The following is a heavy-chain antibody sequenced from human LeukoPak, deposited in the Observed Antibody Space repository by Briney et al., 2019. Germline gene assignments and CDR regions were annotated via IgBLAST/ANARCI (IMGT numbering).Heavy chain of an antibody. Sequence: QPGRSLRLSCAASGFTFSSYAMHWVRQAPGKGLEWVAVISYDGSNKYYADSVKGRFTISRDNSKNTLYLQMNSLRAEDTAVYYCAREDRYDYVWGSYRLNYFDYWGQGTLVTASS. J-gene: IGHJ4*02. V-gene: IGHV3-30-3*01. CDR2: ISYDGSNK. CDR1: GFTFSSYA. CDR3: AREDRYDYVWGSYRLNYFDY. D-gene: IGHD3-16*02.